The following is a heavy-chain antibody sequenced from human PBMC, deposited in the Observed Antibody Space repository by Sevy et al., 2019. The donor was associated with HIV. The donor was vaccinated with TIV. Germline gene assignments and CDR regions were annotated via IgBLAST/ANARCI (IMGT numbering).Heavy chain of an antibody. CDR3: SKDLWYCMDV. Sequence: GGSLRLSCAASGFTFSSSGMHWLRQAPGNGLEWVTFIGHDANNQQYADSVKGRFAISRDNPKNTMYLQMHSLRVEDRAVYYCSKDLWYCMDVWGKGTTVTVSS. D-gene: IGHD3-10*01. CDR2: IGHDANNQ. J-gene: IGHJ6*03. V-gene: IGHV3-30*02. CDR1: GFTFSSSG.